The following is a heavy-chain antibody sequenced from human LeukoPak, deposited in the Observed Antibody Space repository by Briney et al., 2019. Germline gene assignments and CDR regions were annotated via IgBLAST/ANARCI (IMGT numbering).Heavy chain of an antibody. D-gene: IGHD3-10*01. Sequence: PSETLSLTCAVSGVSISSTKWWTWVRQPPGQGLEWIGETSQSGSMNYNPSLRSRATVSLDKSKNQFFLKLGSVTAADTAVYYCATRSSSGSPNWGQGTLVTVSS. CDR2: TSQSGSM. CDR3: ATRSSSGSPN. J-gene: IGHJ4*02. CDR1: GVSISSTKW. V-gene: IGHV4-4*02.